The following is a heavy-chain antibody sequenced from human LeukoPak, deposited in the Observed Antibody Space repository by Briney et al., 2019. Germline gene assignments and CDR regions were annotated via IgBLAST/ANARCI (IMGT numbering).Heavy chain of an antibody. CDR2: INHSGST. CDR3: ARFNSGSYQHYFDC. CDR1: GGSFSGYY. Sequence: SETLSLTCAVYGGSFSGYYWSWIRQPPGKGLEWIGEINHSGSTNYNPSLKSRVTISVDTSKNQFSLKLSSVTAADTAVYYCARFNSGSYQHYFDCWGQGTLVTVSS. V-gene: IGHV4-34*01. J-gene: IGHJ4*02. D-gene: IGHD1-26*01.